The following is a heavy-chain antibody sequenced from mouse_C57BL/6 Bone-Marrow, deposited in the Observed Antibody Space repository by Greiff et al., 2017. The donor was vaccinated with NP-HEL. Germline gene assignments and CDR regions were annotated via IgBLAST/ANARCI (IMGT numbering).Heavy chain of an antibody. D-gene: IGHD2-3*01. CDR2: IYPRSGNT. CDR1: GYNFTSYG. J-gene: IGHJ4*01. V-gene: IGHV1-81*01. CDR3: ARRIGYYEDYDMDY. Sequence: QVQLKESGAELARPGASVKLSCKASGYNFTSYGISWVKQRTGQGLEWIGEIYPRSGNTYYNEKFKGKATLTADKSSSTAYMELRSLTSEDSAVYFCARRIGYYEDYDMDYWGQGTSVTVSS.